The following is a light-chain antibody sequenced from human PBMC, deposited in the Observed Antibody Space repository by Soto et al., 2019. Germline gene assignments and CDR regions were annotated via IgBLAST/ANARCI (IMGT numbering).Light chain of an antibody. CDR3: CSYTYSSTYV. Sequence: QSALTQPASVSGSPGQSITISCTGTSSDVGFYNYVSWYQQHPGNVPKLTIYEVTKRPSGVSDRFSGSKSGNTASLTISGLQAEDEADYYCCSYTYSSTYVFGTGTKLTVL. CDR2: EVT. J-gene: IGLJ1*01. V-gene: IGLV2-14*01. CDR1: SSDVGFYNY.